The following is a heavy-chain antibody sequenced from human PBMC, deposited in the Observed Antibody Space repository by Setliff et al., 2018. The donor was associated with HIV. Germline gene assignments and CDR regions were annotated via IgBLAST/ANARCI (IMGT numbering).Heavy chain of an antibody. D-gene: IGHD2-21*02. J-gene: IGHJ4*02. CDR1: GGSVSSSSHY. CDR3: ATLDPSGGNFLAY. V-gene: IGHV4-39*01. CDR2: IYYTGSS. Sequence: SETLSLTCTVSGGSVSSSSHYWGWIRQPPGKGLEWIGTIYYTGSSYSNPSLRSRVTISIDTSKHQFSLNLTSVTAAGTAVYYCATLDPSGGNFLAYWGQGTLVTVSS.